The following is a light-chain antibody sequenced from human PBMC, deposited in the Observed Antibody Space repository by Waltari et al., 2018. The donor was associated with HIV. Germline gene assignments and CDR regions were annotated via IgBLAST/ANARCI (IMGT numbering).Light chain of an antibody. Sequence: QTVVTQEPSSSVSPGGTVTLTCGLNSGSVSTSHYPTWYQQTPCQAPRTLIVTTDIRSSGVPDRCASSSLGSNADLIITGDPADDESDYHWMLYTGDDTWLFGGGTRRTVL. CDR2: TTD. V-gene: IGLV8-61*01. J-gene: IGLJ2*01. CDR3: MLYTGDDTWL. CDR1: SGSVSTSHY.